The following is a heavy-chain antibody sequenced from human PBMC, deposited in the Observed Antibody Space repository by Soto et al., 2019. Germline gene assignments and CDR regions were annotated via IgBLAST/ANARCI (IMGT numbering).Heavy chain of an antibody. CDR3: AQGRPPDSQMAYYFDS. Sequence: QITLKESGPTLVKPTQTLTLTCTFSGFSLSSSGMGVGWIRQPPGKALVCLALIFWDDDNPYSPSLKSRLTITKDHSKSQVVLTMTNFDPVDTATYYCAQGRPPDSQMAYYFDSWGQGTLVTVSS. J-gene: IGHJ4*02. CDR1: GFSLSSSGMG. D-gene: IGHD5-12*01. V-gene: IGHV2-5*02. CDR2: IFWDDDN.